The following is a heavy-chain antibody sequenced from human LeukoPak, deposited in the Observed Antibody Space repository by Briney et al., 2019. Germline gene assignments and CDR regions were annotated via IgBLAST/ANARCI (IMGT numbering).Heavy chain of an antibody. D-gene: IGHD2-21*02. CDR2: ISGSGGST. J-gene: IGHJ4*02. CDR3: AKDHIVVVTAIPNFDY. CDR1: GFTFSSYG. V-gene: IGHV3-23*01. Sequence: GVSLRLSCAASGFTFSSYGMSWVRQAPGKGLEWVSAISGSGGSTYYADSVKGRFTISRDNSKNTLYLQMNSLRAEDTAVYYCAKDHIVVVTAIPNFDYWGQGTLVTVSS.